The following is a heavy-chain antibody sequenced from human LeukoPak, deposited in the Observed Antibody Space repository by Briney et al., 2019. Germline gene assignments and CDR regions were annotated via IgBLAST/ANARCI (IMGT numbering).Heavy chain of an antibody. CDR3: ARHQSGQLLLGRYYYYYMDV. CDR1: GYSFTSYW. J-gene: IGHJ6*03. Sequence: GESLKISCKGSGYSFTSYWIGWVRQMPGKGLEWMGIIYPGDSDTRYSPSFQGQVTISADKSISTAYLQWSSLKASDTAMYYCARHQSGQLLLGRYYYYYMDVWGKGTTVTVSS. CDR2: IYPGDSDT. D-gene: IGHD2-2*01. V-gene: IGHV5-51*01.